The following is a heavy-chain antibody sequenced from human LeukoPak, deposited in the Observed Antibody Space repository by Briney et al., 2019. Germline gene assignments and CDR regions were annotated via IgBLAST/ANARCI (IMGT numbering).Heavy chain of an antibody. CDR2: IYYSGST. J-gene: IGHJ4*02. Sequence: SETLSLTCTVSGGSISSYYWSWIRQHPGKGLEWIGYIYYSGSTYYNPSLKSRVTISVDTSKNQFSLKLSSVTAADTAVYYCARVLYYDSSGYSRVDYWGQGTLVTVSS. CDR1: GGSISSYY. D-gene: IGHD3-22*01. V-gene: IGHV4-59*06. CDR3: ARVLYYDSSGYSRVDY.